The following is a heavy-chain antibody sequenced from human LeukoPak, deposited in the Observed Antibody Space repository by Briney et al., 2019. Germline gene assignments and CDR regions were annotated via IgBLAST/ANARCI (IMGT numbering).Heavy chain of an antibody. J-gene: IGHJ4*02. CDR2: IIPIFGTA. Sequence: SVKVSCKASGGTFSSYAISWVRQAPGQGLEWMGGIIPIFGTANYAQKFQGRVTITADESTSTAYMELSSLRSEDTAAYYCARGGSGVEEGYYFDYWGQGTLVTVSS. CDR3: ARGGSGVEEGYYFDY. D-gene: IGHD6-25*01. CDR1: GGTFSSYA. V-gene: IGHV1-69*13.